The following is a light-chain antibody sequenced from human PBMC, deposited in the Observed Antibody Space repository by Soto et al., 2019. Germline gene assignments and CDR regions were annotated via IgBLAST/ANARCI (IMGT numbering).Light chain of an antibody. V-gene: IGLV2-14*01. CDR3: SSYTTTSTQV. Sequence: QSVLTQPASVSGSPGQSITLSCTGTSSDVGGYDYVSWYQHHPGKAPNLMIYEVSNRPSGISNRFSGSKSGNTASLTISGLQAEDEADYYCSSYTTTSTQVFGGGTKLTVL. J-gene: IGLJ2*01. CDR2: EVS. CDR1: SSDVGGYDY.